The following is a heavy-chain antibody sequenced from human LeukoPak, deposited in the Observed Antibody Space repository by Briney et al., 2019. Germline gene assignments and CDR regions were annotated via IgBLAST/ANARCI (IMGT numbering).Heavy chain of an antibody. CDR3: ARVGDEVAYTRGYLDY. D-gene: IGHD3-16*01. V-gene: IGHV3-53*04. CDR1: GFTVSSHD. CDR2: IYMGGNT. Sequence: GGPLRLSCTASGFTVSSHDMSWVRQAPGKGLEWVSVIYMGGNTFYADSVKGRFTISRHTSKNTLYLQMNSLRAEDTAVYYCARVGDEVAYTRGYLDYWGQGTLVTVSS. J-gene: IGHJ4*02.